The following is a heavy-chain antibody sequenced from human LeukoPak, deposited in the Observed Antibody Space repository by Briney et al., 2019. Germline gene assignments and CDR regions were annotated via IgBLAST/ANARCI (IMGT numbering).Heavy chain of an antibody. D-gene: IGHD6-19*01. CDR1: GFTFSDYY. CDR3: ARSSLPGRSGRTEYFQH. Sequence: GGSLRLSCAASGFTFSDYYMTWIRQAPGKGLQWVSFISDSSRTIYYADSVKGRFTISRDNAKNSLYLQMSSLRAEDTAISYCARSSLPGRSGRTEYFQHWGQGALVTVSS. J-gene: IGHJ1*01. CDR2: ISDSSRTI. V-gene: IGHV3-11*01.